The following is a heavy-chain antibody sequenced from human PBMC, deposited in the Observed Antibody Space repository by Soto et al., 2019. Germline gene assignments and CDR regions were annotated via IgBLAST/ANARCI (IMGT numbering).Heavy chain of an antibody. CDR1: GASISTNNW. V-gene: IGHV4-4*02. Sequence: SETLSLTCAVSGASISTNNWWSWVRQPPGKGLEWIGEVYHSGSTNCNPSLKSRVTISIDKSKYQFSLRLTSMTAADTAVYYCAVPGAGDFDYWSQGTLVTVSS. J-gene: IGHJ4*02. D-gene: IGHD6-13*01. CDR2: VYHSGST. CDR3: AVPGAGDFDY.